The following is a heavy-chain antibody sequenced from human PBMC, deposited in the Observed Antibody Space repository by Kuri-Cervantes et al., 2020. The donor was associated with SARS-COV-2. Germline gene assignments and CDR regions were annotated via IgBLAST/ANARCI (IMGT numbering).Heavy chain of an antibody. CDR1: GGSISSSSYY. V-gene: IGHV4-39*01. CDR3: ASPRRDGYKLIPDPGWSFDP. J-gene: IGHJ5*02. D-gene: IGHD5-24*01. Sequence: SETLSLTCTVSGGSISSSSYYWGWIRQPPGKGLEWIGSIYYSGSTYYNPSLKSRVTISVDTSKNQFSLKLSSVTAADTAVYYCASPRRDGYKLIPDPGWSFDPWAREPWSPSPQ. CDR2: IYYSGST.